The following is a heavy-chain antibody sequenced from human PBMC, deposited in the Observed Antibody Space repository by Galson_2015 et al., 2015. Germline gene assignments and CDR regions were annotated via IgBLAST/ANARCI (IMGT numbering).Heavy chain of an antibody. V-gene: IGHV2-70*01. Sequence: PALVKPTQPLTLTCTFSGFSLRTSGMCVSWIRQPPGKALEWLALIDWDDDKYYSTSLETRLTISKDTSKNQVVLTMPNMDPVDTATYYCARILRYGGYTRYYYGMDVWGQGTTVTVSS. CDR2: IDWDDDK. D-gene: IGHD5-12*01. J-gene: IGHJ6*02. CDR3: ARILRYGGYTRYYYGMDV. CDR1: GFSLRTSGMC.